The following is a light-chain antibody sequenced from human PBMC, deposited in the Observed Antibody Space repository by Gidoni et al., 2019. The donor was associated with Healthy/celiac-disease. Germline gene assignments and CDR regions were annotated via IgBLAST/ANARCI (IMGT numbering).Light chain of an antibody. Sequence: QSLLTKPTSASGTPGQRVTISCSGSSSYIGSNTVNWYQQLPGTAPKLLIYSNNQRPSGVPDRFSGSKSGTSASLAISGLQSEDEADYYCAAWDDSLNGYVFGTGTKVTVL. CDR3: AAWDDSLNGYV. CDR1: SSYIGSNT. CDR2: SNN. J-gene: IGLJ1*01. V-gene: IGLV1-44*01.